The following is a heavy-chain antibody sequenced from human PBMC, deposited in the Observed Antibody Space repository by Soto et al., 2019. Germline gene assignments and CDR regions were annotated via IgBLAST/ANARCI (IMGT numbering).Heavy chain of an antibody. D-gene: IGHD5-18*01. CDR3: ARDGVDTAMVPAEYCQH. J-gene: IGHJ1*01. V-gene: IGHV4-31*03. CDR2: IYYSGST. CDR1: GGSISSGGYY. Sequence: QVQLQESRPGLVKPSQTLSLTCTVSGGSISSGGYYWSWIRQHPGKGLEWIGYIYYSGSTYYNPSLKSRVTISVDTSKNQFSLKLSSVTAADTAVYYCARDGVDTAMVPAEYCQHWGQGTLVTVSS.